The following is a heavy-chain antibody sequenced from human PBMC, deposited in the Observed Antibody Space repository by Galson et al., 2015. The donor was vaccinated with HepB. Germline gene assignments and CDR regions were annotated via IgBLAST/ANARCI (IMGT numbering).Heavy chain of an antibody. V-gene: IGHV1-2*02. D-gene: IGHD2-2*01. CDR3: ARDERMVVPAANPFGYYMDV. J-gene: IGHJ6*03. Sequence: SVKVSCKASGYTFTGYYMHWVRQAPGQGLEWMGWINPNSGGTNYAQKFQGRVTMTRDTSISTAYMELSRLRSDDTAVYYCARDERMVVPAANPFGYYMDVWGKGTTVTVSS. CDR2: INPNSGGT. CDR1: GYTFTGYY.